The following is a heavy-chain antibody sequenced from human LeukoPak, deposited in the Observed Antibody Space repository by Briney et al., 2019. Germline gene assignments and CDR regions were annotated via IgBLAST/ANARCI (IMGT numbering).Heavy chain of an antibody. J-gene: IGHJ4*02. CDR3: AKDIVPYCSSTTCYMIADY. CDR2: ISWNSGSI. V-gene: IGHV3-9*01. D-gene: IGHD2-2*02. CDR1: GFTFDDYA. Sequence: GGSLRLSCAASGFTFDDYAMHWVRQAPGKGLEWVSGISWNSGSIMYADSVKGRFTISRDNAKNSLYLQMNSLRAEDTAVYYCAKDIVPYCSSTTCYMIADYWGQGTLVTVSS.